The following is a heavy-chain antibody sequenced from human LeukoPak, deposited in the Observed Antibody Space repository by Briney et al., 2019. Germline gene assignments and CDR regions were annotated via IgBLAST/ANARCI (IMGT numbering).Heavy chain of an antibody. D-gene: IGHD2/OR15-2a*01. CDR3: ATRNTHLGAFDI. CDR1: GYTLTELS. J-gene: IGHJ3*02. V-gene: IGHV1-24*01. CDR2: FDPEDGET. Sequence: ASVKVSCKVSGYTLTELSMHWVRQAPGKGLERMGGFDPEDGETIYAQKFQGRVTMTEDTSTDTAYMELSSLRSEDTAVYYCATRNTHLGAFDIWGQGTMVTVSS.